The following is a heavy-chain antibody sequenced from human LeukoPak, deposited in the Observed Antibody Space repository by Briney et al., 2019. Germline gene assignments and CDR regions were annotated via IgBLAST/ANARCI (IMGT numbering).Heavy chain of an antibody. Sequence: SETLSLTCTVSGGSINTYYWSWIRQPPGKGLEWIGYIYYSGSTNYNPSLESRVTMSVDTSKNHFSLKLNSVTAADTAVYYCARATTMVAPIDYWGQGTLVTVSS. D-gene: IGHD4-23*01. CDR3: ARATTMVAPIDY. CDR2: IYYSGST. J-gene: IGHJ4*02. V-gene: IGHV4-59*01. CDR1: GGSINTYY.